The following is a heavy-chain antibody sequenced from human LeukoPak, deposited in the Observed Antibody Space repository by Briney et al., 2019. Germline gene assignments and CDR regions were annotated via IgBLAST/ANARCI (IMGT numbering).Heavy chain of an antibody. V-gene: IGHV4-59*01. CDR2: IYYTGST. D-gene: IGHD1-14*01. CDR3: AGMRITTPTVRTLDY. CDR1: GGSFSGYY. Sequence: PSETLSLTCAVYGGSFSGYYWSWIRQPPGKGLEWIGFIYYTGSTNYNPSLKSRVTISVDTSKNQFSLKLSSVTAADTAVYYCAGMRITTPTVRTLDYWGQGTLVTVSS. J-gene: IGHJ4*02.